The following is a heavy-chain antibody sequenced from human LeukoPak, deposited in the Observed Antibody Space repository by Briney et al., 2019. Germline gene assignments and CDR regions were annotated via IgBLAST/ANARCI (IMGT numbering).Heavy chain of an antibody. Sequence: HSGGSLRLSCAASGFTFSRFWMTWVRQAPGKGLEWIANINEDGSERHYVDSVRGRFTISRDNAKNSLYLQMNSLRDEDTAVYYCASGGHVDYCGQGTLIIVSS. CDR2: INEDGSER. CDR3: ASGGHVDY. J-gene: IGHJ4*02. CDR1: GFTFSRFW. V-gene: IGHV3-7*03.